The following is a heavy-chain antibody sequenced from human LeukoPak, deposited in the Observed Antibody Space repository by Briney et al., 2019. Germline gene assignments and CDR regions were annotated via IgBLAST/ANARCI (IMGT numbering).Heavy chain of an antibody. D-gene: IGHD5-24*01. J-gene: IGHJ4*02. Sequence: SVKVSCKASGGTFSSYAISWVRQAPGQGLEWMGGIIPIFGTANYAQKFQGRVTITADESTSTAYVELSSLRSEDTAVYYCARGADRDGYFNYFDYWGQGTLVTVSS. CDR1: GGTFSSYA. V-gene: IGHV1-69*13. CDR3: ARGADRDGYFNYFDY. CDR2: IIPIFGTA.